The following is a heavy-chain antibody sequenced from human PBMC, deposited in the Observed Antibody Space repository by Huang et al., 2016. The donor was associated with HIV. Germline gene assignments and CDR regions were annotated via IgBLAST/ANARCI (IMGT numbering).Heavy chain of an antibody. V-gene: IGHV1-69*01. J-gene: IGHJ4*02. CDR1: GGSFRNFA. CDR2: IIPTRGTA. CDR3: ATVDYYDTSGPQRGYFDN. D-gene: IGHD3-22*01. Sequence: QVQLVQSGAEVKKPGSSVKVSCKASGGSFRNFAMGWVRQAPGQGLGWMGGIIPTRGTANYAQKFQGRVTIIADEATSTAYMELSSLRSEDTAVYYCATVDYYDTSGPQRGYFDNWGQGTLVTVSS.